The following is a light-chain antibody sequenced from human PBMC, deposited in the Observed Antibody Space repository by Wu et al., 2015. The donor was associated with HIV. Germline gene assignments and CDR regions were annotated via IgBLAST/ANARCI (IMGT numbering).Light chain of an antibody. CDR2: DSA. CDR3: QQRSSWPWT. J-gene: IGKJ1*01. Sequence: DILLTQSPATLSLSLGERATLSCRASQSVNWYLAWFQQKPGQVPRLLIYDSANRATGIPGRFSGSGSGTDFTLTINSLEPEDFAVYYCQQRSSWPWTFGQGTKVEIK. CDR1: QSVNWY. V-gene: IGKV3-11*01.